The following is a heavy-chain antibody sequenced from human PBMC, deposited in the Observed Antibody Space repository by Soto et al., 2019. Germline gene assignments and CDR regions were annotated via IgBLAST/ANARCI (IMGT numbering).Heavy chain of an antibody. V-gene: IGHV1-69*01. CDR1: GGTFSSYA. Sequence: QVQLVQSGAEVQKPGSSVKVSCKASGGTFSSYAISWVRQAPGQGLEWMGGIIPIFGTANYAQKFQGRVTITADESTSTAYMELSSLRSEDTAVYYCARDSGYNWNDFYYYYGMDVWGQGTTVTVSS. CDR3: ARDSGYNWNDFYYYYGMDV. J-gene: IGHJ6*02. D-gene: IGHD1-1*01. CDR2: IIPIFGTA.